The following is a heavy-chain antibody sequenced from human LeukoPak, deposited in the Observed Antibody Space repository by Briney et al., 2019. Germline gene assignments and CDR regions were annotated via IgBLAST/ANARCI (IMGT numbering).Heavy chain of an antibody. J-gene: IGHJ4*02. Sequence: GGSLILSCSAAGFTFSSYAMSWVRQAPGKGREGFSAISGSGGSTYYADSVKGRFTISRDNSKNTLYLQMNSLRAEDTAVYYCAKGSGYPHYFDYWGQGTLVTVSS. CDR1: GFTFSSYA. CDR3: AKGSGYPHYFDY. D-gene: IGHD3-22*01. CDR2: ISGSGGST. V-gene: IGHV3-23*01.